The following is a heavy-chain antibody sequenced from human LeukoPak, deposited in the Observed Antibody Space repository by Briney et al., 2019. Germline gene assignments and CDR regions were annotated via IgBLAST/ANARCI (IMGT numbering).Heavy chain of an antibody. J-gene: IGHJ6*03. D-gene: IGHD3-10*01. CDR1: GYSISSGYY. CDR2: IYHSGST. V-gene: IGHV4-38-2*01. CDR3: AGGPMVRSGAPLYYYYYMDV. Sequence: SETLSLTCAVSGYSISSGYYWGWIRQPPGKGLEWIGSIYHSGSTYYNPSLKSRVTISVDTSKNQFSLKLSSVTAADTAVYYFAGGPMVRSGAPLYYYYYMDVWGKGTTVTVSS.